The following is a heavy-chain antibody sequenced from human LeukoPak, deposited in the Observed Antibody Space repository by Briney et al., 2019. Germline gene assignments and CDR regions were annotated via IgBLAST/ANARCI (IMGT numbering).Heavy chain of an antibody. J-gene: IGHJ4*02. D-gene: IGHD5-24*01. Sequence: GGSLRLSCAASGFSISSYALAWVRQTPGKGLEWVSAVTGGGDGTHYVDSVKGRFTISRDNSKNTIYLQMNSLRAEDTAVYYCAKTGTEEGYGIYFDHWGQGTLVTVSS. V-gene: IGHV3-23*01. CDR3: AKTGTEEGYGIYFDH. CDR1: GFSISSYA. CDR2: VTGGGDGT.